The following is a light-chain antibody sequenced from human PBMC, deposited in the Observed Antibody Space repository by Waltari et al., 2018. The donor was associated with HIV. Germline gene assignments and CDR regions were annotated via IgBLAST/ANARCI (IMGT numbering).Light chain of an antibody. CDR1: TSTIGSHS. Sequence: SVLTQPPSASGTPGQRVTISCSGSTSTIGSHSVFWYQHLPGTAPKLLLHRNNQRPSGVPDRFSGSTSGTSASLAISGLRSEDEAEYYCVVWDDTLRGVIFGGGTKVAVL. J-gene: IGLJ2*01. CDR2: RNN. V-gene: IGLV1-47*01. CDR3: VVWDDTLRGVI.